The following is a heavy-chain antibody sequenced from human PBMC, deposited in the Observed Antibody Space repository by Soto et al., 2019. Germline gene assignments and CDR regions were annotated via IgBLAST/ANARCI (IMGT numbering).Heavy chain of an antibody. D-gene: IGHD6-19*01. J-gene: IGHJ4*02. V-gene: IGHV4-39*01. CDR2: IYYSVST. CDR1: GGSISSSSYY. Sequence: PSETLSLTCTVSGGSISSSSYYWGWILHPPGKGLEWIGSIYYSVSTYYNPSLKSRVTISVDTSKNQFSLKLSSVTAADTAVYYCATDSLAVAGKFEYWGQGTMVTVSS. CDR3: ATDSLAVAGKFEY.